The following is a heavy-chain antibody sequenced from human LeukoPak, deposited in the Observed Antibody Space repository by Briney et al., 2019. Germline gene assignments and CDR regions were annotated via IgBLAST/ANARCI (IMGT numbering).Heavy chain of an antibody. D-gene: IGHD3-22*01. CDR1: GYTFTDYY. J-gene: IGHJ6*03. Sequence: ASVKVSCKASGYTFTDYYMHWVRQAPGQGLEWMGWINPNSGGTNYAQKFQGRVTMTRDTSISTAYMELSRLRSEDTAVYYCAGKGYYYDSSGYYYRYYYYYYYMDVWGKGTTVTISS. V-gene: IGHV1-2*02. CDR2: INPNSGGT. CDR3: AGKGYYYDSSGYYYRYYYYYYYMDV.